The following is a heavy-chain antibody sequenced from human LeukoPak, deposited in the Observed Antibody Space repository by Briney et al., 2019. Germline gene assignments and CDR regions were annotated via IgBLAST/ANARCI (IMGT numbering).Heavy chain of an antibody. CDR3: ARSPLITMIVVVIMDY. D-gene: IGHD3-22*01. CDR1: GYTFTSYG. Sequence: ASVKVSCKASGYTFTSYGISWVRQAPGQGLEWMGWINPNSGGTNYAQKFQGRVTMTRDTSISTAYMELSRLRSDDTAVYYCARSPLITMIVVVIMDYWGQGTLVTVSS. CDR2: INPNSGGT. V-gene: IGHV1-2*02. J-gene: IGHJ4*02.